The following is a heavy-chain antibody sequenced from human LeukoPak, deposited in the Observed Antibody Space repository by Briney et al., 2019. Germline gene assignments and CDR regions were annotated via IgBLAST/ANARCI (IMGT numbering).Heavy chain of an antibody. Sequence: GGSLRLSCAASGFTFDDYGMSWVRQAPGKGLEWVSGLNWNGDSTGYADSVKGRFTISRDNAKNSLYLQMNSLRAEDTAVYYCARGYSYGYLYYYYYYYMDVWGKGTTVTVSS. D-gene: IGHD5-18*01. V-gene: IGHV3-20*04. J-gene: IGHJ6*03. CDR2: LNWNGDST. CDR1: GFTFDDYG. CDR3: ARGYSYGYLYYYYYYYMDV.